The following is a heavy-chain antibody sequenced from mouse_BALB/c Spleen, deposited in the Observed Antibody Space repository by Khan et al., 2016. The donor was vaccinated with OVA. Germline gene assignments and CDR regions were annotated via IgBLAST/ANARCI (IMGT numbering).Heavy chain of an antibody. J-gene: IGHJ2*01. V-gene: IGHV1-7*01. CDR2: INPTSGYT. CDR1: GYTFTSYW. CDR3: ARDRIDY. Sequence: VQLKQSGAELAKPGASVKMSCKASGYTFTSYWMHWIKQRPGQGLEWIGYINPTSGYTDYNQKFKDKATCTADKSSSTAYMQLSSLTSDDSAVYYCARDRIDYWGQGTALTVSS.